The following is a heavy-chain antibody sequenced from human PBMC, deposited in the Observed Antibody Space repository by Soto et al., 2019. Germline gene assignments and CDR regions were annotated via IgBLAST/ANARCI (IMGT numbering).Heavy chain of an antibody. CDR1: GFTFSSYW. CDR2: IKQDGSEK. Sequence: GGSLRLSCAASGFTFSSYWMSWVRQAPGKGLEWVANIKQDGSEKYYVDSVKGRFTISRDNAKNSLYQQMNSLRAEDTAVYFCSMTVRNFWSGTDNFYYGMDVWGQGTTVTVSS. CDR3: SMTVRNFWSGTDNFYYGMDV. V-gene: IGHV3-7*05. J-gene: IGHJ6*02. D-gene: IGHD3-3*01.